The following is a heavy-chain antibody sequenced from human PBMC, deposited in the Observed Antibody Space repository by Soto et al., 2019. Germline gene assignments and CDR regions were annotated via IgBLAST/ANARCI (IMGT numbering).Heavy chain of an antibody. CDR3: TTFTVYSGSYYFDY. D-gene: IGHD1-26*01. J-gene: IGHJ4*02. CDR1: GFTFSNAW. V-gene: IGHV3-15*01. Sequence: GESLKISCAASGFTFSNAWMSWVRQAPGKGLEWVGRIKSKTDGGTTDYAAPVKGRFTISRDDSKNTLYLQMNSLKTEDTAVYYCTTFTVYSGSYYFDYWGQGTLVTVSS. CDR2: IKSKTDGGTT.